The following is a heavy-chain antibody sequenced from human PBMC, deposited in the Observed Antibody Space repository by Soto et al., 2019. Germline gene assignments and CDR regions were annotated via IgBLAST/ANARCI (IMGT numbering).Heavy chain of an antibody. V-gene: IGHV1-18*04. J-gene: IGHJ3*02. CDR3: ARGGYYTRDAFDI. D-gene: IGHD3-3*01. CDR2: ISPYNDYT. CDR1: GYTFTGYY. Sequence: VKVSCKASGYTFTGYYMHWVRQAPGQGLEWVGWISPYNDYTNYAQNLQGRVSMTTDTSTNTVYMELRGLIPDDTALYYCARGGYYTRDAFDIWGQGTMVTVSS.